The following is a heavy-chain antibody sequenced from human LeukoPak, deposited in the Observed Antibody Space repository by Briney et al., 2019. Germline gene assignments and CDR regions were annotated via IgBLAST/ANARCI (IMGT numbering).Heavy chain of an antibody. V-gene: IGHV4-59*01. CDR2: IYYSGST. D-gene: IGHD4-23*01. CDR1: GGSINSYY. CDR3: ARLGSGAGRWDFDY. J-gene: IGHJ4*02. Sequence: SETLSLTCTVSGGSINSYYWSWIRQPPGKGLEWIGYIYYSGSTNYNPSLKSRVTISVDTSKNQFSLKLSSVTAADTAVYYCARLGSGAGRWDFDYWGQGTLVTVSS.